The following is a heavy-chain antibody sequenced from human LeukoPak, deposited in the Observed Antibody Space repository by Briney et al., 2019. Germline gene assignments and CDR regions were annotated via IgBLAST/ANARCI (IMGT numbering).Heavy chain of an antibody. CDR3: AKNMGRWLVTQTAEYFQN. CDR2: ISGSGGDT. J-gene: IGHJ1*01. V-gene: IGHV3-23*01. CDR1: GIIMTKYW. D-gene: IGHD6-19*01. Sequence: QSGGSLRLSCAASGIIMTKYWMTWVRQVPGKGLEWLSYISGSGGDTNYADSVRGRLIISRDNSKNTLFLQMNSLRAADTAVYYCAKNMGRWLVTQTAEYFQNWGQGSLVTVSS.